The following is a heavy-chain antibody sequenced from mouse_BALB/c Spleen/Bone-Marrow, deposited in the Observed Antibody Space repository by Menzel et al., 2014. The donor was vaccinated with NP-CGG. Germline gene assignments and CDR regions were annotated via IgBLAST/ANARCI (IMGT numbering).Heavy chain of an antibody. J-gene: IGHJ4*01. D-gene: IGHD2-4*01. CDR1: GYVFANYW. Sequence: VQVVESGAELVRPGTSVKVSCKASGYVFANYWIEWVKQRPGQGLEWIGVINPGSGGVNYNEKFKGKATLTADKSSSTAYIQLSSLTSDDSAVYFCSREITRYAVDYWGQGTSVTVSS. CDR2: INPGSGGV. V-gene: IGHV1-54*01. CDR3: SREITRYAVDY.